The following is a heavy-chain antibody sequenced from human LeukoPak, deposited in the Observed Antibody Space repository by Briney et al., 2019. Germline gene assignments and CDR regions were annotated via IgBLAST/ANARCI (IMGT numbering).Heavy chain of an antibody. CDR2: IWYDGSNK. CDR1: GFTFSSYG. V-gene: IGHV3-33*01. Sequence: GGSLRLSCAASGFTFSSYGMNWVRQAPGKGLGWVAVIWYDGSNKYYGDSVKGRFTISRDNSKNTVSLQMNSLRVEDTAVYYCARLGSSWSFDYWGQGTLVTVSS. D-gene: IGHD6-13*01. J-gene: IGHJ4*02. CDR3: ARLGSSWSFDY.